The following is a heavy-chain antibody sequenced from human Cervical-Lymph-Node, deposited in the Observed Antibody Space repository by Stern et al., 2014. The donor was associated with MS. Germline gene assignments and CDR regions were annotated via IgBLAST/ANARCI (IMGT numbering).Heavy chain of an antibody. Sequence: DQLVESGGGWATPGGSVRLSCAGSGFIFSDYYMSWIRQAPGKGLEWVSFISSRGDHKEYADSVKGRFTVSRDNIKNSLYLQMNTLRAEDTAVYYCVRADGSKDDSWGKGTLVTVSS. D-gene: IGHD3-10*01. CDR3: VRADGSKDDS. CDR2: ISSRGDHK. J-gene: IGHJ4*02. V-gene: IGHV3-11*01. CDR1: GFIFSDYY.